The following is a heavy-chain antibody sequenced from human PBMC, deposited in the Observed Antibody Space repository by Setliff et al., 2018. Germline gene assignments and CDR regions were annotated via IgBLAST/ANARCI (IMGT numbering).Heavy chain of an antibody. D-gene: IGHD3-10*01. V-gene: IGHV3-15*01. J-gene: IGHJ4*02. Sequence: GGSLRLSCSVSGITFKNAWMTWVRQAPGKGPEWVGRIKSSIEGATSDYGAPAKGRFTISRDDSKSMIYLQMNNLKSEDTGFYYCVGAGTYSYWGQGTLVTSPQ. CDR2: IKSSIEGATS. CDR3: VGAGTYSY. CDR1: GITFKNAW.